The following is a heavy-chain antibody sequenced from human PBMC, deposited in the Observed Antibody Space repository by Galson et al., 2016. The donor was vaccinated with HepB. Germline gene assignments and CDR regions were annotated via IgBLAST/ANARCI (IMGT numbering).Heavy chain of an antibody. V-gene: IGHV3-9*01. J-gene: IGHJ5*02. Sequence: SLRLSCAASGFTFDDYAMHWVRQAPGKGLEWVSGISWNSGSTGYADSVKGRFTISRDNAKDSLYLQLNSLRTEDTALYYCAKAAQYCSSTSCRNWFDPWGLGTLVTVSS. CDR3: AKAAQYCSSTSCRNWFDP. CDR1: GFTFDDYA. CDR2: ISWNSGST. D-gene: IGHD2-2*01.